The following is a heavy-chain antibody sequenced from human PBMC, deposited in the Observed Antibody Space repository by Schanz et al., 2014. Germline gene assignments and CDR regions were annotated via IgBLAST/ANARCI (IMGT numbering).Heavy chain of an antibody. CDR2: ISPSSGGT. CDR3: AREAVSRTRLFDP. V-gene: IGHV1-2*06. D-gene: IGHD3-3*01. CDR1: GYTFTNHS. Sequence: QVQVIQSGPEVKKPGALVKVSCKASGYTFTNHSLHWVRQAPGQGLEWMGRISPSSGGTNYAQNFQGRVTMTKDTSINTVYMELSTLTSDDTAVYYCAREAVSRTRLFDPWGQGTLVTVSS. J-gene: IGHJ5*02.